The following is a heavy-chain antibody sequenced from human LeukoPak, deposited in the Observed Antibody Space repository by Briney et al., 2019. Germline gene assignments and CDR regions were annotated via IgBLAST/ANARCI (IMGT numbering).Heavy chain of an antibody. J-gene: IGHJ4*02. CDR3: ARGFSTYYYDSSGYMSRDY. Sequence: ASVKVSCKASGYTFTSYDINWVRHATGQGLEWMGWMNPNSGNTGYAQKFQGRVTITRNTSISTAYMELSSLRSEDTAVYYCARGFSTYYYDSSGYMSRDYWGQGTLVTVSS. CDR1: GYTFTSYD. CDR2: MNPNSGNT. V-gene: IGHV1-8*03. D-gene: IGHD3-22*01.